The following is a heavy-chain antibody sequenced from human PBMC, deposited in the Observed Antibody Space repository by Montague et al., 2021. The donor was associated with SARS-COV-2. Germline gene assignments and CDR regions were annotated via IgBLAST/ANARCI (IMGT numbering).Heavy chain of an antibody. CDR2: IYHSGST. J-gene: IGHJ6*03. D-gene: IGHD2-2*02. Sequence: ESLSLTCAVYGGSFSGYSWSWIRQPPGKGLEWIGQIYHSGSTNYNPSLKSRVTISVDTSKNQFSLKLSSVTAADTALYYCRVVPAGIPKGPNFYYMDVWGKGTTVTVSS. CDR1: GGSFSGYS. V-gene: IGHV4-34*01. CDR3: RVVPAGIPKGPNFYYMDV.